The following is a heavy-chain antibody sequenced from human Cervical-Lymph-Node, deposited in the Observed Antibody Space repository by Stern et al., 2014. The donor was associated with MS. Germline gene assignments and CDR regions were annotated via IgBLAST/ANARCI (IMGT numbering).Heavy chain of an antibody. V-gene: IGHV2-5*02. CDR1: GFSLTTSGVA. J-gene: IGHJ4*02. CDR2: IYGDEEK. Sequence: QITLKESGPALVKPTQTLTLTCTFAGFSLTTSGVAVAWIRQPPGKAPEWVSLIYGDEEKRHSPSLNSRCDISKYTSENQVVLTLTDVDPVDTGTYYCAHLTADRYFAVFENWGQGTRVTVSS. CDR3: AHLTADRYFAVFEN. D-gene: IGHD1-1*01.